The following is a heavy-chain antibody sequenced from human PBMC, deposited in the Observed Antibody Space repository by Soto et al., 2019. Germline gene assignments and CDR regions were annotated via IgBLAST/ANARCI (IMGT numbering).Heavy chain of an antibody. CDR2: ISYDGSNE. CDR1: GITFSSYA. J-gene: IGHJ4*02. CDR3: ARDSTGSGTNDY. V-gene: IGHV3-33*01. Sequence: QVQLVESGGGVVQPGRSLRLSCAASGITFSSYAMHWVRQTPGKGLEWVAVISYDGSNEYYADSVKGRFTISRDNSKNTLYLQMNSMRAEDTAVYYCARDSTGSGTNDYWCQGTLVTVSS. D-gene: IGHD3-10*01.